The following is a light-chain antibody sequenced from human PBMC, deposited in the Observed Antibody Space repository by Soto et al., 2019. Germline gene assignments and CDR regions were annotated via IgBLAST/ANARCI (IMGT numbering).Light chain of an antibody. CDR2: AAS. CDR1: ETIASY. J-gene: IGKJ1*01. V-gene: IGKV1-39*01. CDR3: QQTYNPPRT. Sequence: DIQMTQSPSSLSASVGDRVTITCRASETIASYLNWYQHRPGKAPKLLIYAASSLQSVVPSRFGGSGSGTDFTLTITSLQPEDFATYYCQQTYNPPRTFGQGTRL.